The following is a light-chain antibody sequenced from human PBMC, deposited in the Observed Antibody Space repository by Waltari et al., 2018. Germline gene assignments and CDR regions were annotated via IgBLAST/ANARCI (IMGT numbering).Light chain of an antibody. CDR3: TSQRVDGVVL. CDR1: GSAIDCSDL. J-gene: IGLJ3*02. Sequence: QSALTQPAYVSGSPGQSITISCTGLGSAIDCSDLVSWYQHLPGKAPQVIIYDVTNRPSGISDRFSASKSANTASLTISGLQPEDEGDYYCTSQRVDGVVLFGGGNQVTVL. V-gene: IGLV2-14*03. CDR2: DVT.